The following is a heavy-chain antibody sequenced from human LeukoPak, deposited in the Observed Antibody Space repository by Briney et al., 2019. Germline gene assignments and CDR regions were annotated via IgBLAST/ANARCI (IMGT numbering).Heavy chain of an antibody. CDR3: ATSGLGGSGNYHRTWYNWFDP. Sequence: ASVKVPCKASGGTFSNYALSWVRQAPGQGLEWMGGIIPLFGTANYAQTFQGRVTITADKSTSTAYMELSSLRSEDTAVYYCATSGLGGSGNYHRTWYNWFDPWGQGTLVTVSS. CDR2: IIPLFGTA. CDR1: GGTFSNYA. J-gene: IGHJ5*02. D-gene: IGHD3-10*01. V-gene: IGHV1-69*06.